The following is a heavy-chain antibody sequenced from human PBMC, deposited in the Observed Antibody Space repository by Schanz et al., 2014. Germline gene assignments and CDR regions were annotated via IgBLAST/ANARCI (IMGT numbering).Heavy chain of an antibody. V-gene: IGHV3-53*01. J-gene: IGHJ3*01. CDR2: MYINSGST. CDR1: GFTVNTNY. Sequence: EVQLVESGGGLIQPGGSLRLSCAVSGFTVNTNYMSWVRQAPGKGLEWISSMYINSGSTQYADSVKGRFIISRDSSKTTLFLQKTSLRAEDTVVYFCARDGGRDGYNLAFDVWGQGTLVTVSS. CDR3: ARDGGRDGYNLAFDV. D-gene: IGHD5-12*01.